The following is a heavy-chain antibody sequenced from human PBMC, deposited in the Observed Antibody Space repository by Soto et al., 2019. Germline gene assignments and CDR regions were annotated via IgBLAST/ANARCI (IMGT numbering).Heavy chain of an antibody. V-gene: IGHV4-31*03. Sequence: QVPLQESGPGLVKPSQTLSLTCTVSGGSISSGGYYWSWLRQHPGKGLEWIGYIYYSGSTYYNPSLKSRVTISVDTSKNQFSLKLSSVTAADTAVYYCARFIPGTGSDYWGQATLVTVSS. CDR3: ARFIPGTGSDY. D-gene: IGHD1-20*01. CDR2: IYYSGST. J-gene: IGHJ4*02. CDR1: GGSISSGGYY.